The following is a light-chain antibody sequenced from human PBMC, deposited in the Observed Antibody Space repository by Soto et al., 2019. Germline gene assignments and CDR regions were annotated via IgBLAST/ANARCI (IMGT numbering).Light chain of an antibody. CDR2: DVS. CDR1: SSDVGGYNY. Sequence: QSALTQPASVSGSPGQSITISCTGTSSDVGGYNYVSWYQQHPGKAPKLMIYDVSNRPSGVSNRFSGSKSGNTASLTISGLHAEDEADYYCSSYTSSSNPYVFGTGTKVTVL. V-gene: IGLV2-14*01. J-gene: IGLJ1*01. CDR3: SSYTSSSNPYV.